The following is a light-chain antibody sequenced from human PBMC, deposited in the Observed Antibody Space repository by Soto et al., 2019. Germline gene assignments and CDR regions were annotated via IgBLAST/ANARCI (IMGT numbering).Light chain of an antibody. CDR2: GSS. Sequence: EVVLTQSPGTLSLSPGERATLSCRASQGVSKNYLAWYQQKPGQSPKLLTFGSSDRATGIPDRFSGSGSGTDFTLTISSLEPEDFAVYYCQQYGSSPPYTFGQGTKLEIK. V-gene: IGKV3-20*01. CDR3: QQYGSSPPYT. J-gene: IGKJ2*01. CDR1: QGVSKNY.